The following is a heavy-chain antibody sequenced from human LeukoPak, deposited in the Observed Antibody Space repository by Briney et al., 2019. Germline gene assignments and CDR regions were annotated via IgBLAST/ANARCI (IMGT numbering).Heavy chain of an antibody. Sequence: GGSLRLSCAASGFTFSSYATSWVRQAPGKGLEWVSAISGSGGSTYYADSVKGRFTISRDNSKNTLYLQMNSLRAEDTAVYYCAKMGTAMVTNYWGQGTLVTVSS. CDR2: ISGSGGST. CDR1: GFTFSSYA. J-gene: IGHJ4*02. D-gene: IGHD5-18*01. V-gene: IGHV3-23*01. CDR3: AKMGTAMVTNY.